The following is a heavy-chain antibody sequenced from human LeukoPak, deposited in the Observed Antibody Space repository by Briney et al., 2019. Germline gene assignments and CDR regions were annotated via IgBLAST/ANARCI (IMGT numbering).Heavy chain of an antibody. Sequence: ASVKVSFKASGYTFTSYGISWVRQAPGQGLEWMGWISAYNGNTNYAQKLQGRVTMTTDTSTSTAYMELRSLRSDDTAVYYCARDGAFYGSGSDRSDYWGQGTLVTVSS. V-gene: IGHV1-18*01. D-gene: IGHD3-10*01. CDR1: GYTFTSYG. CDR2: ISAYNGNT. CDR3: ARDGAFYGSGSDRSDY. J-gene: IGHJ4*02.